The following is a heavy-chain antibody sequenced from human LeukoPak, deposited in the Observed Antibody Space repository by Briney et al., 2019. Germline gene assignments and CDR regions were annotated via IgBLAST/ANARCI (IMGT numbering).Heavy chain of an antibody. CDR3: ARAGRTISGSFDT. J-gene: IGHJ4*02. CDR2: IFDIGST. Sequence: PSETLSLTCTVSGVSITTDYWSWIRQPPGKGLEWIAYIFDIGSTTYNPSLKSRVTMSMDTSKNQFSLKLSSVTAADAAVYYCARAGRTISGSFDTWGQGTLVTVSS. V-gene: IGHV4-59*01. CDR1: GVSITTDY. D-gene: IGHD4/OR15-4a*01.